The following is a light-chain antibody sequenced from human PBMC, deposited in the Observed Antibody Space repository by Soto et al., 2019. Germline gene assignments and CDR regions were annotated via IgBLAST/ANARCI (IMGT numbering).Light chain of an antibody. V-gene: IGKV1-5*01. CDR2: DAS. CDR1: QSISSW. J-gene: IGKJ2*01. Sequence: DIQMTQSPSTLSASVGDRVTITCRASQSISSWLAWYHQKPGKAPKLLIYDASSMESGVTSRFSGSGSGTEFTLTISSLQPDDFATYYCQQYNSYSYTFGQGTKLEIK. CDR3: QQYNSYSYT.